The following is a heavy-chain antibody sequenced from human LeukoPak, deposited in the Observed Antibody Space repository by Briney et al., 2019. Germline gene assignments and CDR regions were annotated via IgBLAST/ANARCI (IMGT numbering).Heavy chain of an antibody. D-gene: IGHD6-19*01. J-gene: IGHJ4*02. CDR2: ISWNSDSV. CDR3: AKQRNVTSGWYHFYY. Sequence: PGGSLRLSCAASGFTFDDYAMHWHRQAPGKGLEWVSGISWNSDSVGYADSVKGRFTISRDNAKNSLYLQMNSLTAEDTALYYCAKQRNVTSGWYHFYYWGQGTMGTVSS. V-gene: IGHV3-9*01. CDR1: GFTFDDYA.